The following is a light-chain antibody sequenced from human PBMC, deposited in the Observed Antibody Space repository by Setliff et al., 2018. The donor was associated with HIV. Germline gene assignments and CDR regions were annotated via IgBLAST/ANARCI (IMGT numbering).Light chain of an antibody. J-gene: IGLJ2*01. CDR2: EDS. CDR1: SSDVGTYNL. Sequence: SVLTQPASVSGSPGQSITISCTGTSSDVGTYNLVSWYQQHPGKAPKLMIYEDSKRPSGVSNRFSGSKSGNTASLKISGLQAEDEADYYCCSYADSTAPVVFGGGTKVTVL. V-gene: IGLV2-23*01. CDR3: CSYADSTAPVV.